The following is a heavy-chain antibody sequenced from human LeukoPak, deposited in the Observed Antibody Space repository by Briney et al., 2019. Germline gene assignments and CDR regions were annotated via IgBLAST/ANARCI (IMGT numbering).Heavy chain of an antibody. D-gene: IGHD3-3*01. V-gene: IGHV1-24*01. Sequence: ASVKVCCKVSGYTLTELSMHWVRQAPGKGLEWMGGFDPEDGETIYAQKFQGRVTMTEDTSTDTACMELSSLRSEDTAVYYCATNRLTIFGVVAGFDPWGQGTLVTVCS. CDR3: ATNRLTIFGVVAGFDP. CDR2: FDPEDGET. J-gene: IGHJ5*02. CDR1: GYTLTELS.